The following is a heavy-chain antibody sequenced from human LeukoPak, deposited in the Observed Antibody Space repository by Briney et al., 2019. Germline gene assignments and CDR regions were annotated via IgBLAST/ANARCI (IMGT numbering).Heavy chain of an antibody. D-gene: IGHD1-14*01. CDR2: ISSSSSYI. Sequence: GGSLRLSCAASGFTFSSYGMNWVRQAPGKGLEWVSSISSSSSYIYYADSVKGRFTISRDNAKNSLYLQMNSLRAEDTAVYYCARDNQAGAFDYWGQGTLVTVSS. J-gene: IGHJ4*02. CDR3: ARDNQAGAFDY. V-gene: IGHV3-21*01. CDR1: GFTFSSYG.